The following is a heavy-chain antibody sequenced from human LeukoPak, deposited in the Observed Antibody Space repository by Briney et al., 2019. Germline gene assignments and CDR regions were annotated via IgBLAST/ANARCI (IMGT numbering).Heavy chain of an antibody. Sequence: REPLKISCMGSGYSFTSXWXGWVRQMPGKGLXXXXSIYPGYSDTRYSPSFQGQVTISADKSISTAYLQWRSLKASDTAMYYCARRGWSSQYNWFDPWGQGTLVTVSS. CDR1: GYSFTSXW. CDR2: IYPGYSDT. V-gene: IGHV5-51*01. CDR3: ARRGWSSQYNWFDP. J-gene: IGHJ5*02. D-gene: IGHD3-3*01.